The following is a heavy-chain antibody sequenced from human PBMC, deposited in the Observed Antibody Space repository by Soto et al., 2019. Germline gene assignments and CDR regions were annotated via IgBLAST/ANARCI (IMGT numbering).Heavy chain of an antibody. V-gene: IGHV1-69*13. CDR2: IIPIFGTA. CDR3: ARVLVVPAALISYGMDV. Sequence: SVKVSCKASGGTFSSYAISWVRQAPGQGLEWMGGIIPIFGTANYAQKFQGRVTITADESTSTAYMELSSLRSEDTAVYYCARVLVVPAALISYGMDVWGQWTTVTVSS. CDR1: GGTFSSYA. J-gene: IGHJ6*02. D-gene: IGHD2-2*01.